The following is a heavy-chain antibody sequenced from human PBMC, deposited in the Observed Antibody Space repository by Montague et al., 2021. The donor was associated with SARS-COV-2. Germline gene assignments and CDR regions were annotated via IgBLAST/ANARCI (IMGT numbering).Heavy chain of an antibody. Sequence: SETLSLTCTVSGGSISSSSYYWGWLRQPPGMGLVWIGSIYYSGSTYYTPSLKIRVTISVYTSKNHFSLKLISVTAADTSVYYCARQEYYYASSGYGGRDWFDPWGQGTLVTVSS. D-gene: IGHD3-22*01. V-gene: IGHV4-39*01. CDR2: IYYSGST. CDR1: GGSISSSSYY. CDR3: ARQEYYYASSGYGGRDWFDP. J-gene: IGHJ5*02.